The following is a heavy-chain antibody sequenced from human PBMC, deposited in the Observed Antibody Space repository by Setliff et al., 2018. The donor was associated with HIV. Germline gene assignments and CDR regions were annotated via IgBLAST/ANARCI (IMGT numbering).Heavy chain of an antibody. CDR2: IYYSGST. CDR3: ARREHSSSSPPFDY. Sequence: PSETLSLTCTVSGGSISSSSYYWGWIRQPPGKGLEWIGTIYYSGSTYSNPSLKSRVTMPVDTSKNQFSLKLISVTAADTAVYYCARREHSSSSPPFDYWGQGTLVTVSS. CDR1: GGSISSSSYY. D-gene: IGHD6-6*01. V-gene: IGHV4-39*01. J-gene: IGHJ4*02.